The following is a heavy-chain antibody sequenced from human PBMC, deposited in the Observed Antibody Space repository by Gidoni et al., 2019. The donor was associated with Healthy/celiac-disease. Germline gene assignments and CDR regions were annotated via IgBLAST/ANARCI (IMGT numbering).Heavy chain of an antibody. CDR3: ARDFGSNYYYYCMDV. V-gene: IGHV1-18*01. CDR1: GYTFTSYV. J-gene: IGHJ6*02. CDR2: ISSYNGNT. D-gene: IGHD6-13*01. Sequence: QVQLVQSGAEVKKPGAAVKVSCKASGYTFTSYVISWLRQAPGQGLEWMGWISSYNGNTNYAQYIKGRVTMTTDTSTSIAYMELRSLRSDYTAVYYCARDFGSNYYYYCMDVWVQGTTFTVSS.